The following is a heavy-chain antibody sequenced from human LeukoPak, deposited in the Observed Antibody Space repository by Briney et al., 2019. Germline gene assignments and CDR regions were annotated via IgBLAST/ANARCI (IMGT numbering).Heavy chain of an antibody. V-gene: IGHV4-31*03. J-gene: IGHJ4*02. CDR3: ARVSSSREPDY. Sequence: SETLSLTCTVSGGSISSGGYYWSWIRQHPGKGLEWIGYIYYSGSTYYNPSLKSRLTISVDTSKNQFSLKLSSVTAADTVVYYCARVSSSREPDYWGQGTLVTVSS. D-gene: IGHD6-6*01. CDR1: GGSISSGGYY. CDR2: IYYSGST.